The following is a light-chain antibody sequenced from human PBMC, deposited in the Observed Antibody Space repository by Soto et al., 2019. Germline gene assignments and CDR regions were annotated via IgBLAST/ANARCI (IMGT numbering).Light chain of an antibody. CDR1: SSDVGSYNL. J-gene: IGLJ1*01. V-gene: IGLV2-23*01. Sequence: SALTQPASVSGSPGQSITISCTGTSSDVGSYNLVSWYQQHPGKAPKLIICESSKRPSGVSNRFSGSKSGNTASLTISGLQAEDEADYYCCSYAGSSSLGVFGTGTKVTVL. CDR2: ESS. CDR3: CSYAGSSSLGV.